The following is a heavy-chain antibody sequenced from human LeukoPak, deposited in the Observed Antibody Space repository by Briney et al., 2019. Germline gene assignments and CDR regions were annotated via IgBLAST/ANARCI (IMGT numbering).Heavy chain of an antibody. D-gene: IGHD2-2*01. Sequence: ASVKVSCKASGYTFTAYYINWVRQAPGQGLGWMGWINPNSGGTKYAQKFQGRVTMTRDMSTNTVYMELSGLTSDDTAVYYCAKDPCTTWTRCFTSGFDPWGQGTLVTVSS. CDR1: GYTFTAYY. CDR2: INPNSGGT. V-gene: IGHV1-2*02. J-gene: IGHJ5*02. CDR3: AKDPCTTWTRCFTSGFDP.